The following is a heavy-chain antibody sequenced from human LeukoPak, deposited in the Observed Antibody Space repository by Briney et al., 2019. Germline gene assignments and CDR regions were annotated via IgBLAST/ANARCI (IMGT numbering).Heavy chain of an antibody. CDR2: IHYSGST. J-gene: IGHJ4*02. CDR1: GGSISSSSYY. V-gene: IGHV4-39*07. Sequence: SETLSLTCTVSGGSISSSSYYWGWIRQPPGKGLEWIGSIHYSGSTNYNPSLKSRVTISVDTSKNQFSLKLSSVTAADTAVYYCARGIERWGQGTLVTVSS. CDR3: ARGIER.